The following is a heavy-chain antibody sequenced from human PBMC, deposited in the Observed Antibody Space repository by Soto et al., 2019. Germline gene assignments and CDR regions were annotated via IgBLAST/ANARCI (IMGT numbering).Heavy chain of an antibody. D-gene: IGHD5-18*01. CDR1: GFTFSSYD. J-gene: IGHJ6*02. CDR2: IGTAGDT. Sequence: EVQLVESGGGLVQPGGSLRLSCAASGFTFSSYDMHWFRQATGKGLEWVSAIGTAGDTYYPGSVKGRFTISRENAKNSLYLQMNSLRAEDTAVYYCARDRPGSYGFGTTYYYGMDVWGQGTTVTVSS. CDR3: ARDRPGSYGFGTTYYYGMDV. V-gene: IGHV3-13*01.